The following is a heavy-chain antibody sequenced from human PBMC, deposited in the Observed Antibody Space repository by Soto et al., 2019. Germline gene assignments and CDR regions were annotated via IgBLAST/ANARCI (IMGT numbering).Heavy chain of an antibody. D-gene: IGHD2-2*02. CDR3: AIAYCSSTSCYRGYYYYGMDV. V-gene: IGHV4-34*01. J-gene: IGHJ6*02. CDR2: INHSGST. Sequence: QVQLQQWGAGLLKPSETLSLTCAVYGGSFSGYYWSWIRQPPGKGLEWIGEINHSGSTNYNPSLKSRVTISVDTSKNQFSLKLSSVTAADTAVYYCAIAYCSSTSCYRGYYYYGMDVCGQGTTVTVSS. CDR1: GGSFSGYY.